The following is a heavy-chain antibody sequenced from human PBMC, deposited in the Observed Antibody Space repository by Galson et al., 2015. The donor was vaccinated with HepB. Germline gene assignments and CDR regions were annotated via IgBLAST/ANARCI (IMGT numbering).Heavy chain of an antibody. J-gene: IGHJ4*02. V-gene: IGHV3-23*01. D-gene: IGHD3-10*01. CDR3: ARDLVRGEPDYFDY. Sequence: SLRLSCAVSGFTFSSSTMSWVRQAPGKGLEWVSSIRGGSGNTYYADSVKGRFTISRDDSKNTLYLQMNSLRGEDTAVYYCARDLVRGEPDYFDYWGQGTLVSVSS. CDR2: IRGGSGNT. CDR1: GFTFSSST.